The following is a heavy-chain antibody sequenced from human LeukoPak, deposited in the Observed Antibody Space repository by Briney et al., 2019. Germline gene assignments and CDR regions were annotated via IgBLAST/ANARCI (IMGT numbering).Heavy chain of an antibody. J-gene: IGHJ4*02. CDR3: ARDEYFDY. V-gene: IGHV3-48*04. Sequence: GGSLRLSCAASGFTFSSYSMTWVRQAPGKGLEWVSYITFTSSTIHYADSVKGRFTISRDNAKNSLYLQMNSLRAEDTAVYYCARDEYFDYWGQGTLVTVSS. CDR1: GFTFSSYS. CDR2: ITFTSSTI.